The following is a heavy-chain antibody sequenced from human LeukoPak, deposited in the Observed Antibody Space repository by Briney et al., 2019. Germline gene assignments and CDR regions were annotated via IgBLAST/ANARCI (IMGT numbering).Heavy chain of an antibody. J-gene: IGHJ3*01. CDR2: IKQDRSEK. CDR3: AKIRAPAYDF. CDR1: GFTFSSYS. V-gene: IGHV3-7*03. D-gene: IGHD3-3*02. Sequence: GGSLRLSCAASGFTFSSYSMNWVRQAPGKGLELVANIKQDRSEKYYVDSVKGRFTISRDNAKNSLYLQMNSLRAEDTAVYYCAKIRAPAYDFWGQGTMVTVSS.